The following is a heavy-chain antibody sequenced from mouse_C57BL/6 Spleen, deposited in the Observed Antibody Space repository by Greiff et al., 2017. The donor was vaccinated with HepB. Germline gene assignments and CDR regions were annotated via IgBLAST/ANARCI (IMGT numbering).Heavy chain of an antibody. CDR3: ARTLANWEYYFDY. CDR2: IDPSDSET. CDR1: GYTFTSYW. D-gene: IGHD4-1*01. J-gene: IGHJ2*01. V-gene: IGHV1-52*01. Sequence: QVQLQQSGAELVRPGSSVKLSCKASGYTFTSYWMHWVKQRPIQGLEWIGNIDPSDSETHYNQKFKDKATLTVDKSSSTAYMQLSSLTSEDSAVYDCARTLANWEYYFDYWGQGTTLTVSS.